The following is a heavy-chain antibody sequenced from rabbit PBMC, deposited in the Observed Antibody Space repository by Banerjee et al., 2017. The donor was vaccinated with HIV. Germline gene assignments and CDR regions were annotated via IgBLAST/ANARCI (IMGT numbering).Heavy chain of an antibody. CDR1: GFSFSSGYD. D-gene: IGHD8-1*01. CDR2: IYTGSGRT. Sequence: QEQLEESGGGLVQPEGSLTLTCTTSGFSFSSGYDMCWVRQAPGKGLEWIACIYTGSGRTDYASWAKGRFTISKTSSTTVTLQMTSLTVADTATYFCARDTGSSFSSYGMDLWGPGTLVTVS. CDR3: ARDTGSSFSSYGMDL. V-gene: IGHV1S45*01. J-gene: IGHJ6*01.